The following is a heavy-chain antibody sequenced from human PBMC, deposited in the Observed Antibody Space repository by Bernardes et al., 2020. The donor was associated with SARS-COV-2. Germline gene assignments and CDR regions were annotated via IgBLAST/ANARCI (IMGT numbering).Heavy chain of an antibody. J-gene: IGHJ6*02. CDR2: INPGDSDT. Sequence: GESLKISCKGSGYNFNDYWIAWVRQMPGKGLEWMGIINPGDSDTRYSPSFQGQVTISVDKYMNTANLQWSSLKASDTAMYYCARHLAAAGADYYYPMDVWGQGTTVTVSS. V-gene: IGHV5-51*01. CDR1: GYNFNDYW. CDR3: ARHLAAAGADYYYPMDV. D-gene: IGHD6-13*01.